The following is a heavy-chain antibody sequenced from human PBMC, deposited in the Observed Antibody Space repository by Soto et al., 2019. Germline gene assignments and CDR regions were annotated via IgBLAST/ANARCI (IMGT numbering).Heavy chain of an antibody. CDR1: GGSISSSNYY. CDR2: MDYNGNS. D-gene: IGHD3-22*01. V-gene: IGHV4-39*01. J-gene: IGHJ4*02. Sequence: SETLSLTCTVSGGSISSSNYYWGGIRQPPGEGLEWIGSMDYNGNSYQNPSLKSRVTLSVDTSKSQFSLKLRSVTAADTAVYFCVRSAFGYYDTSGYPWTGSWGQVTLVTVPS. CDR3: VRSAFGYYDTSGYPWTGS.